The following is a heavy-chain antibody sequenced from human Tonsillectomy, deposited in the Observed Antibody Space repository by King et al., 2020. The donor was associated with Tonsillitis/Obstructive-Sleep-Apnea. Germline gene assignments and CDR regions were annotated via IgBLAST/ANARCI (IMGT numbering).Heavy chain of an antibody. J-gene: IGHJ4*02. CDR1: GGTFSSYA. CDR2: IIPILGIA. D-gene: IGHD1-26*01. CDR3: ARVQSAGYQFDY. V-gene: IGHV1-69*10. Sequence: QLVQSGAEVKKPGSSVKVSCKASGGTFSSYAISWVRQAPGQGLEWMGEIIPILGIANYAQKFQGRVTITADKSTSTAYMELSSLRSEDTAVYYCARVQSAGYQFDYWGQGTLVTVSS.